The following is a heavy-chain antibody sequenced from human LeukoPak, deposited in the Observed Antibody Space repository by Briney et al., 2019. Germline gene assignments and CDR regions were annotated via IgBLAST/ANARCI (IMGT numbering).Heavy chain of an antibody. V-gene: IGHV3-23*01. J-gene: IGHJ4*02. CDR3: ASRPKVVTAGFDY. CDR2: ISGSGGST. CDR1: GFTFSSYA. Sequence: QPGGSLRLSCAASGFTFSSYAMSWVRQAPGKGLEWVSAISGSGGSTYYADSVKGRFTISRDNSKNTLYLQMNSLRAEDTAVYYCASRPKVVTAGFDYWGQGTLVTVSS. D-gene: IGHD2-21*02.